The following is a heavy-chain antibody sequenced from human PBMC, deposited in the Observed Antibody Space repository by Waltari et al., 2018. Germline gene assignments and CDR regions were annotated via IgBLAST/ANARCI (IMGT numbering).Heavy chain of an antibody. CDR2: INSEGRLL. CDR1: GFTFNTYW. CDR3: ARGGGSLDY. J-gene: IGHJ4*02. Sequence: EVQLVESGGGLVRPGGSLRLSCAASGFTFNTYWMHWVRQAPGKGLVWVARINSEGRLLSYAASVKVRFTISRDNAKNTLYLQMNSLRAEDTAVYYCARGGGSLDYRGQGTQVTVSS. D-gene: IGHD3-10*01. V-gene: IGHV3-74*01.